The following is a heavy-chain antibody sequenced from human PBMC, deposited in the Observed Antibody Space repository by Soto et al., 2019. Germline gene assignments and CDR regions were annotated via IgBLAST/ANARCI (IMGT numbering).Heavy chain of an antibody. D-gene: IGHD3-22*01. CDR3: ASYYDSSGYYYVFDY. CDR2: IYYSGST. V-gene: IGHV4-30-4*01. Sequence: SGTLSLTCTVSGGSISSGDYYWSWIRQPPGKGLEWIGYIYYSGSTYYNPSLKSRVTISVDTSKNQFSLKLSSVTAADTAVYYCASYYDSSGYYYVFDYWGQGTLVTVSS. CDR1: GGSISSGDYY. J-gene: IGHJ4*02.